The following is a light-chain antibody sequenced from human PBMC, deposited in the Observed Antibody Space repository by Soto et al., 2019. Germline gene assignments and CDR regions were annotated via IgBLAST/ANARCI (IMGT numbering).Light chain of an antibody. CDR1: QSVSSSY. J-gene: IGKJ5*01. CDR2: GAS. V-gene: IGKV3-20*01. CDR3: QQYNNWPTIT. Sequence: IVLTHSPGTLSLSPWERAALSCRASQSVSSSYLAWYQQKPGQAPRLLIYGASNRATGIPDRFSGSGSGTEFTLTISSLQSEDFAVYYCQQYNNWPTITFGQGTRLEIK.